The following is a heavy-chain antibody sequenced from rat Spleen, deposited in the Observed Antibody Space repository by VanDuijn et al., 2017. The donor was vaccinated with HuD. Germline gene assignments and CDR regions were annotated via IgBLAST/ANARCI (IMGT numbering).Heavy chain of an antibody. J-gene: IGHJ3*01. CDR2: ISSEGGVT. V-gene: IGHV5S13*01. CDR3: TGHGGLRNWFVY. Sequence: EVQLVESGGGLVQPGRSLKLSCAASGFTFSDYDMDWVRQAPSKGLDWIASISSEGGVTYSRYSVKGRFTISRDDAKNTQYLQMESLRSEDTATYYFTGHGGLRNWFVYWGQGTLVTGSP. CDR1: GFTFSDYD.